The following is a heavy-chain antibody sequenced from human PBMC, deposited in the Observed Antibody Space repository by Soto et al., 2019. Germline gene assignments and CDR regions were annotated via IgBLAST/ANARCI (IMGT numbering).Heavy chain of an antibody. CDR2: IYYSGST. CDR3: ANPSRVGQIDY. D-gene: IGHD3-16*01. CDR1: GGSISSSSYY. Sequence: QLQLQESGPGLVKPSETLSLTCTVSGGSISSSSYYWGWIRQPPGKGLEWIGSIYYSGSTYYNPSLKSRVTISVDTSKNQFSLKLSSVTAADTAVYYCANPSRVGQIDYWGQGTLVTVSS. J-gene: IGHJ4*02. V-gene: IGHV4-39*01.